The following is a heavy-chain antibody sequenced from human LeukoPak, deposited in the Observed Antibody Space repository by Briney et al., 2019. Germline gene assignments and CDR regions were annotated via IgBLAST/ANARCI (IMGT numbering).Heavy chain of an antibody. D-gene: IGHD2-21*02. J-gene: IGHJ4*02. CDR2: ISSSGSTI. Sequence: PAGGSLRLSCAATGFTFSSYEMNWVRQAPGKGLEWVSYISSSGSTIYYADSVKGRFTISRDNAKNSLYLQMNSLRAEDTAVYYCAKDLDKHIVVVTATSFDYWGQGTLVTVSS. CDR3: AKDLDKHIVVVTATSFDY. V-gene: IGHV3-48*03. CDR1: GFTFSSYE.